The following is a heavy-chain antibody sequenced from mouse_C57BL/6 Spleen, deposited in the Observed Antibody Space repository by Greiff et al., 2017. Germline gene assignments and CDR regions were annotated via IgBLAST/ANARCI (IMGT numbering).Heavy chain of an antibody. CDR2: IYPGSGST. J-gene: IGHJ2*01. CDR1: GYTFPSYW. CDR3: AREVPSTMVTTGYYFDY. V-gene: IGHV1-55*01. Sequence: VQLQQPGAELVKPGASVKMSCKASGYTFPSYWITWVKQRPGQGLEWIGDIYPGSGSTNYNEKFKSKATLTVDTSSSTAYMQLSSLTSEDSAVYYCAREVPSTMVTTGYYFDYWGQGTTLTVSS. D-gene: IGHD2-2*01.